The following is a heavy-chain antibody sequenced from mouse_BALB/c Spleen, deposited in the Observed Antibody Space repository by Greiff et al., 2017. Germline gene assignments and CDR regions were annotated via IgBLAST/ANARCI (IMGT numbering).Heavy chain of an antibody. Sequence: ESGPGLVAPSQSLSITCTVSGFSLTSYDISWIRQPPGKGLEWLGVIWTGGGTNYNSAFVSRLSISKDNSKSQVFLKMNSLQTDDTAIYYCVRDGRYDYAMDYWGQGTSVTVSS. V-gene: IGHV2-9-2*01. CDR2: IWTGGGT. CDR3: VRDGRYDYAMDY. J-gene: IGHJ4*01. CDR1: GFSLTSYD. D-gene: IGHD2-14*01.